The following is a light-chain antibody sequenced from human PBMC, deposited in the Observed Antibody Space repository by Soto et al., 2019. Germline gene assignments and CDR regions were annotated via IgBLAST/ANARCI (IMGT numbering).Light chain of an antibody. Sequence: DIQMTQSPSTLPASVGDRVTITCRASQSISNWLACYQQKPGTAPKVLIYHASNLQSGVPSRFSGSGSGTEFTLTISSLQPDDFATYYCQQYNSYSFGRGTKV. V-gene: IGKV1-5*01. CDR1: QSISNW. J-gene: IGKJ1*01. CDR2: HAS. CDR3: QQYNSYS.